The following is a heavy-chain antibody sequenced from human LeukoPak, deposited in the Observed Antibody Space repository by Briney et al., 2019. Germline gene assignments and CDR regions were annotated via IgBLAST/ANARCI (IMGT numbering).Heavy chain of an antibody. D-gene: IGHD4-17*01. CDR3: ARGMTTVPGGY. Sequence: SETLSLTCAVYGGSFSSYYWSWIRQPPGKGLEWIGEINHSGSTSYKPSLKSRVTISLDTSKNQFSLKLSSVTAADTAVYYCARGMTTVPGGYWGQGTLVTVSS. CDR2: INHSGST. J-gene: IGHJ4*02. CDR1: GGSFSSYY. V-gene: IGHV4-34*01.